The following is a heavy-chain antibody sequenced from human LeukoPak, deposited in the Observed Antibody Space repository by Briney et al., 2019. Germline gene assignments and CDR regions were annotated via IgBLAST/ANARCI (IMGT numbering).Heavy chain of an antibody. V-gene: IGHV1-18*01. J-gene: IGHJ4*02. CDR2: ISPYNGNT. Sequence: ASVKVSCKASGYTFTYYGISWVRQAPGQGLEWMGWISPYNGNTNYAQKLQGRVTMTTDTSTTTAYMELRSLRSDDTAVYYCARDKYSGYDSQPYWGQGTLVTVSS. CDR3: ARDKYSGYDSQPY. CDR1: GYTFTYYG. D-gene: IGHD5-12*01.